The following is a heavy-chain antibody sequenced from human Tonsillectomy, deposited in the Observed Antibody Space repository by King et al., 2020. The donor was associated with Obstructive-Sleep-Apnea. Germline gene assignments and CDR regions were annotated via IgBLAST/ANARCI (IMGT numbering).Heavy chain of an antibody. D-gene: IGHD2-15*01. CDR3: ARDGNWVHCGGGSCYSGSAFDI. CDR1: EFTFSSYS. V-gene: IGHV3-48*04. CDR2: ISISSSSI. Sequence: EGQLVQSGGGLVQPGGSLRLSCAASEFTFSSYSMNWVRQAPGKGLEWVSYISISSSSIYYADSVRGRFTISRDNAKNSLYLQMNSLRAEDTAVYYCARDGNWVHCGGGSCYSGSAFDIWGLGTMVTVSS. J-gene: IGHJ3*02.